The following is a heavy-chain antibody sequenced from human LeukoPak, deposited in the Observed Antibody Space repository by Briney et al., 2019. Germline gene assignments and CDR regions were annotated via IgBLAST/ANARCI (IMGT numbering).Heavy chain of an antibody. V-gene: IGHV3-15*01. CDR1: GFAFSNAW. CDR2: IKSKTDGGTT. D-gene: IGHD3-10*01. J-gene: IGHJ4*02. Sequence: GGSLRLSCAASGFAFSNAWMSWVRQAPGKGLEWVGRIKSKTDGGTTDYAAPVKGRFTISRDDSKNTLYLQMNSLETEDTAVYYCSTYGSGRNLPYYWGQGTLVTVSS. CDR3: STYGSGRNLPYY.